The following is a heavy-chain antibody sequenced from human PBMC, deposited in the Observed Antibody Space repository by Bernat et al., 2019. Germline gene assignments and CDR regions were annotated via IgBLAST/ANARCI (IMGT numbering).Heavy chain of an antibody. D-gene: IGHD4-23*01. Sequence: EVQLVESGGGLVQPGGSLRLSCAASGFTFSSYWMHWVRQAPGKGLVWVSRINSDGSSTSYADSVKGRFTISRDNAKNTLYLQMNSLRAEDTAVYYCALTTVAPWRFDYWGQGTLVTVSS. CDR3: ALTTVAPWRFDY. V-gene: IGHV3-74*01. CDR2: INSDGSST. J-gene: IGHJ4*02. CDR1: GFTFSSYW.